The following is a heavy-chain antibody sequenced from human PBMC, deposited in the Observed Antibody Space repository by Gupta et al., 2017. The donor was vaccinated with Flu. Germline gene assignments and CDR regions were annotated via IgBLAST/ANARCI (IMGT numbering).Heavy chain of an antibody. J-gene: IGHJ4*02. CDR3: ARNRGWEQFDY. V-gene: IGHV3-7*01. CDR1: GFPFSDSW. CDR2: INQDGSTK. Sequence: EVRLVESARGLVPPGGSMKLPCPDPGFPFSDSWMNWFRQAPGKGREWVANINQDGSTKNYVDSLKGRFTVSRDNAKNSLYLQMDSLRAEDTAVYFCARNRGWEQFDYWGQGTLVTVSS. D-gene: IGHD3-10*01.